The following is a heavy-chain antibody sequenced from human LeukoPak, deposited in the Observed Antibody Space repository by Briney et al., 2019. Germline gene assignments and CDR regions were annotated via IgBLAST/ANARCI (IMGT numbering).Heavy chain of an antibody. J-gene: IGHJ4*02. D-gene: IGHD2-15*01. CDR3: VRVEGPSSYYFDY. CDR1: GGSFSGYY. CDR2: INHSGST. Sequence: PSETLSLTCAVHGGSFSGYYWSWIRQPPGKGLEWIGEINHSGSTNYNPSLKSRVTISVDTSKNQFSLKLSSVTAADTAVYYCVRVEGPSSYYFDYWGQGTLVTVSS. V-gene: IGHV4-34*01.